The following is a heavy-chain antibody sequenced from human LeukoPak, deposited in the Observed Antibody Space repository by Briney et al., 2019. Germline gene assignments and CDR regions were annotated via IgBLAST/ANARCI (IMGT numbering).Heavy chain of an antibody. J-gene: IGHJ4*02. CDR1: GFSFSTST. D-gene: IGHD1-14*01. V-gene: IGHV3-21*01. CDR3: VRGDNRDY. Sequence: SGGSLRLSCAASGFSFSTSTMTWVRQAPGKGLEWISSIGKTSRDMYYADSVRGRFTISRDNAKNSLFLLMNSLRVGDTSVYYCVRGDNRDYWGQGTLVTVSS. CDR2: IGKTSRDM.